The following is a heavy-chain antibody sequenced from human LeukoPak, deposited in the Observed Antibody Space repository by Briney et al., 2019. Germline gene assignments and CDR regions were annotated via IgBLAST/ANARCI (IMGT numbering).Heavy chain of an antibody. V-gene: IGHV3-23*01. Sequence: GGSLRLSCAASGFTFSSYAMSWVRQAPGKGLEWVSAISGSGGNTYCADSVKGRFTISRDNSENTLYLQMNSLRAEDTAVYYCAKDPILTGYYSTFDYWGQGTLVTVSS. CDR3: AKDPILTGYYSTFDY. J-gene: IGHJ4*02. CDR1: GFTFSSYA. D-gene: IGHD3-9*01. CDR2: ISGSGGNT.